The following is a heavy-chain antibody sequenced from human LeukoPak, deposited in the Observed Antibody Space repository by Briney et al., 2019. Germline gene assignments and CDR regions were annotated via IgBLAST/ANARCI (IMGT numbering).Heavy chain of an antibody. Sequence: GGSLRLSCAASGFTFSSYWMSWVRQAPGKGLEWVANIKEDGSEKYYVDSVKGRFTISRDNAKNSVYLQMNSLRAEDTAVYYCAREGDYYCSGGGCYDYWGQGTLVTVSS. V-gene: IGHV3-7*01. D-gene: IGHD2-15*01. CDR1: GFTFSSYW. CDR3: AREGDYYCSGGGCYDY. CDR2: IKEDGSEK. J-gene: IGHJ4*02.